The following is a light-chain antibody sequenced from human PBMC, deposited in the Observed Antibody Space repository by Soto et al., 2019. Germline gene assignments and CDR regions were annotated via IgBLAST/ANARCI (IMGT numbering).Light chain of an antibody. V-gene: IGKV1-6*01. CDR3: QQSYRNPRT. CDR2: AAS. Sequence: AIQLTQSPSSLSASVGDRVTITCRASQAIRSALGWYQQRPGKVPKLLIYAASTLQRGVPSRFSGSGFGTDFTLTISSLQPEDFATYYCQQSYRNPRTFGLGTRVEIK. CDR1: QAIRSA. J-gene: IGKJ1*01.